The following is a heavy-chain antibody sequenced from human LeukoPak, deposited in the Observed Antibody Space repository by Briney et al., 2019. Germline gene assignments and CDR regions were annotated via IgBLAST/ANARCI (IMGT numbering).Heavy chain of an antibody. V-gene: IGHV4-30-4*08. CDR3: ARARPLYYGSGSPFDY. CDR1: GGSFSGYY. D-gene: IGHD3-10*01. CDR2: IHYSGST. J-gene: IGHJ4*02. Sequence: SETLSLTCAVFGGSFSGYYWSWIRQPPGKGLEWIGYIHYSGSTYYNPSLKSRVTISVDTSKNQFSLKLSSVTAADTAVYYCARARPLYYGSGSPFDYWGQGTLVTVSS.